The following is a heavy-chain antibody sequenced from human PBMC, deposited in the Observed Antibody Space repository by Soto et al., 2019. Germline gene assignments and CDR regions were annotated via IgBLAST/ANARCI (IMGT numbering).Heavy chain of an antibody. D-gene: IGHD3-9*01. Sequence: GASLKVDCKSAGSTFTSYYMHCVRHSTGQGLELMGIINPSGGSTSYAQKFQGRVTMTRDTSTSTVYMELSSLRAEDTAVYYCAKSYDILTGGFYYFEYWGQGTLVTVSS. CDR2: INPSGGST. V-gene: IGHV1-46*03. CDR1: GSTFTSYY. J-gene: IGHJ4*02. CDR3: AKSYDILTGGFYYFEY.